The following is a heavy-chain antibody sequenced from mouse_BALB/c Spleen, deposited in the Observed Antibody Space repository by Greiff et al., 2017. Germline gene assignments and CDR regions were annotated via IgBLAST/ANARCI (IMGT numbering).Heavy chain of an antibody. D-gene: IGHD1-1*01. J-gene: IGHJ4*01. V-gene: IGHV1-9*01. CDR3: ARRTTVGAMDY. Sequence: VQLQQSGAELMKPGASVKISCKATGYTFSSYWIEWVKQRPGHGLEWIGEILPGSGSTNYNEKFKGKATFTADTSSNTAYMQLSSLTSEDSAVYYCARRTTVGAMDYWGQGTSVTVSS. CDR1: GYTFSSYW. CDR2: ILPGSGST.